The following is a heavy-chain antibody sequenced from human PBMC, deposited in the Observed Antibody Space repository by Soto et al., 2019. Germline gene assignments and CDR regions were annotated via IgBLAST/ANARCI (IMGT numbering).Heavy chain of an antibody. J-gene: IGHJ4*02. CDR3: ARELSYDYIWGSYRYPPYYFDY. CDR1: GFSFSSYW. CDR2: IKQDGSEK. D-gene: IGHD3-16*02. V-gene: IGHV3-7*01. Sequence: GGSLRLSCAASGFSFSSYWMSWVRQAPGKGLEWVANIKQDGSEKYYVDSVKGRFTISRDNAKNSLYLQMNSLRAEDTAVYYCARELSYDYIWGSYRYPPYYFDYWGQGTLVTVSS.